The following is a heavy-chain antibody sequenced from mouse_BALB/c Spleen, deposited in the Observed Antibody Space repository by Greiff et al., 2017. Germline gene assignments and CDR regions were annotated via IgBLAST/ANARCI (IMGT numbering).Heavy chain of an antibody. Sequence: EVQLQESGAELVKPGASVKLSCTASGFNIKDTYMHWVKQRPEQGLEWIGRIDPANGNTEYAPKFQGKATMTADTSSNTAYLQLSSLTSEDTAVYYCNAWGGNYFPLDYWGQGTTLTVSS. J-gene: IGHJ2*01. D-gene: IGHD2-1*01. V-gene: IGHV14-4*02. CDR2: IDPANGNT. CDR3: NAWGGNYFPLDY. CDR1: GFNIKDTY.